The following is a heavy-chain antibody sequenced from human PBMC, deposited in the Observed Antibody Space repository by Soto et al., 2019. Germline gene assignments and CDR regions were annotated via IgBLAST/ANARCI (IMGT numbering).Heavy chain of an antibody. CDR1: GGSFSGYY. CDR3: ARGSGTNWKRYYYGMDV. J-gene: IGHJ6*02. Sequence: SETLSLTCAVYGGSFSGYYWSWIRQPPGKGLEWIGEINHSGSTNYNPSLKSRVTISVDTSKNQFSLKLSSVTAADTAVYYCARGSGTNWKRYYYGMDVWGQGTTVTVSS. D-gene: IGHD1-20*01. CDR2: INHSGST. V-gene: IGHV4-34*01.